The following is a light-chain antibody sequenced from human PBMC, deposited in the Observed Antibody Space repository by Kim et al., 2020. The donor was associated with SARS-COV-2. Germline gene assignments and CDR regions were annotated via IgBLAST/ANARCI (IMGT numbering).Light chain of an antibody. CDR3: QAWDRSTAV. CDR2: QDN. V-gene: IGLV3-1*01. J-gene: IGLJ2*01. CDR1: KLGDKY. Sequence: VSPEQTANITCSGDKLGDKYAFWYQQKPGQSPVLVIYQDNKRPSGIPERFSGSNSANTATLTISGTQAMDEADYYCQAWDRSTAVFGGGTQLTVL.